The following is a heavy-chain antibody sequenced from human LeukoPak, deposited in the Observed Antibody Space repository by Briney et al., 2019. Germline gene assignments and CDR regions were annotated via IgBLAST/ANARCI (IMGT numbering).Heavy chain of an antibody. D-gene: IGHD3-22*01. CDR2: ISAYNGNT. CDR1: GYTFTSYG. V-gene: IGHV1-18*01. CDR3: ARDQYYYDSSGYYGGDY. J-gene: IGHJ4*02. Sequence: ASVKVSCKASGYTFTSYGISWVRQAPGQGFEWMGWISAYNGNTNYAQKLQGGVTMTTDTSTSTAYMELRSLRSDDTAVYYCARDQYYYDSSGYYGGDYWGQGTLVTVSS.